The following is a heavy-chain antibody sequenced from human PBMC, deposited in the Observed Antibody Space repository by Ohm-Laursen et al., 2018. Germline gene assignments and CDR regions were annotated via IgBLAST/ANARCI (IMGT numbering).Heavy chain of an antibody. CDR2: IYYSGAA. CDR1: GGSISSGSYY. Sequence: SQTLSLTCTVSGGSISSGSYYWTWIRQHPGKGLEWIGYIYYSGAAYYNPSLKSRVTISVDTSKNQFSLKLTSVTAADTALYYCARQIVVDTPQRGPFDYWGQGTLVTVSS. D-gene: IGHD3-22*01. J-gene: IGHJ4*02. CDR3: ARQIVVDTPQRGPFDY. V-gene: IGHV4-31*03.